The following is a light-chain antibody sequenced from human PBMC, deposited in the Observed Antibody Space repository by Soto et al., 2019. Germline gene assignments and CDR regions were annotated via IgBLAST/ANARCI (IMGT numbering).Light chain of an antibody. CDR3: QVWDSSSDHPYVV. CDR2: YDS. Sequence: SYELTQPPSVSVAPGKTARITCGGNNIGSKSVHWYQRKPGRAPVLVIYYDSDRPSGIPERFSGSNSGNTATLTISRVEAGDEADYYCQVWDSSSDHPYVVFGGGTKLTVL. J-gene: IGLJ2*01. CDR1: NIGSKS. V-gene: IGLV3-21*04.